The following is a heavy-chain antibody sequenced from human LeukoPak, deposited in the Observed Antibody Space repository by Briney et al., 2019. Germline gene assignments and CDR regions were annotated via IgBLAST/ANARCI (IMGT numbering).Heavy chain of an antibody. Sequence: SETLSLTCAVSGGSISSTNWWSWVRQPPGKGLEWIGEIYRSGTTNYKPSLKSRVTISLDKSRNHFSLKLTSVTAADSAVYYCARRRAYYGSGSRYYYMDVWGKGTTVTISS. V-gene: IGHV4-4*02. CDR1: GGSISSTNW. D-gene: IGHD3-10*01. CDR3: ARRRAYYGSGSRYYYMDV. J-gene: IGHJ6*03. CDR2: IYRSGTT.